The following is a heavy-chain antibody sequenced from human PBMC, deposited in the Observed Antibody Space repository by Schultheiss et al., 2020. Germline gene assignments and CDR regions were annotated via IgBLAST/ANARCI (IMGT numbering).Heavy chain of an antibody. J-gene: IGHJ2*01. Sequence: SETLSLTCAVYGGSFSGYYWRWIRQPPGKGLEWIGEINHSGSTNYNPSIKSRVTISVDTSKNQFSLKLSSVTAADTAVYYCAREYSSNYFWYFDLSGRGSLVTVSS. CDR2: INHSGST. D-gene: IGHD6-13*01. CDR3: AREYSSNYFWYFDL. CDR1: GGSFSGYY. V-gene: IGHV4-34*01.